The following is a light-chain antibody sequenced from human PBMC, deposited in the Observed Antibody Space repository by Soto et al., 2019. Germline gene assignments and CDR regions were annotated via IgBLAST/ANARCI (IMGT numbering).Light chain of an antibody. CDR3: SSYTSIFTYV. CDR1: SSDVGGYDY. V-gene: IGLV2-14*03. J-gene: IGLJ1*01. CDR2: DVN. Sequence: QSALTQPASVSGSPRQSITISCTGTSSDVGGYDYVSWYQQHPDKAPKLIIYDVNNRPSGVSNRFSGSKSGNTASLTISGLQAEDEADYYCSSYTSIFTYVFGTGTKLTVL.